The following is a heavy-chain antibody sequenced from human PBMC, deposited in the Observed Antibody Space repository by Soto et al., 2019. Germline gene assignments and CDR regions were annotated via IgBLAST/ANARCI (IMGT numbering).Heavy chain of an antibody. CDR1: GGSISSGGYY. CDR3: ARVNHGIVVVPAAMYHYYYMDV. V-gene: IGHV4-31*03. Sequence: ASETLSLTCTVSGGSISSGGYYWSWIRQHPGKGLEWIGYIYYSGSTYYNPSLKSRVTISVDTSKNQFSLKLSSVTAADTAVYYCARVNHGIVVVPAAMYHYYYMDVWGKGTTVTVSS. J-gene: IGHJ6*03. D-gene: IGHD2-2*01. CDR2: IYYSGST.